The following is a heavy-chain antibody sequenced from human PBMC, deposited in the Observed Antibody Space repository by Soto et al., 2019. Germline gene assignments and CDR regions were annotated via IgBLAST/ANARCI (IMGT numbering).Heavy chain of an antibody. V-gene: IGHV3-74*01. D-gene: IGHD4-17*01. CDR2: IKGDGSST. J-gene: IGHJ4*02. CDR1: GFTFSDYW. Sequence: PGGSVRLSCAASGFTFSDYWMHWVRQAPGKGLVWVSRIKGDGSSTSNADSVKGRFTISRDNAKNTVYLQMNSLRAEDTAVYYCARGLRGDYGQDYWGQGTLVTVSS. CDR3: ARGLRGDYGQDY.